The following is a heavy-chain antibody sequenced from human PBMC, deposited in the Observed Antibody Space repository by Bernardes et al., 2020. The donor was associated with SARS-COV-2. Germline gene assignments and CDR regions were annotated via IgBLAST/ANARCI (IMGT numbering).Heavy chain of an antibody. J-gene: IGHJ4*02. CDR2: IWYDGSNK. Sequence: GGSLRLSCAASGFTFSSYGMHWVRQAPGKGLEWVAVIWYDGSNKYYADSVKGRFTISRDDSKNTLYLQMNSLKTEDTAVYYCTTFVVVAANTNFYWGQGTLVTVSS. CDR1: GFTFSSYG. CDR3: TTFVVVAANTNFY. D-gene: IGHD2-15*01. V-gene: IGHV3-33*01.